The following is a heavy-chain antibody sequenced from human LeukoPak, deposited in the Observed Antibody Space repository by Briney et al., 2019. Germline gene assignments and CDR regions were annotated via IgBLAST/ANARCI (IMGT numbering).Heavy chain of an antibody. D-gene: IGHD6-19*01. J-gene: IGHJ4*02. CDR2: TYYRSNSYN. V-gene: IGHV6-1*01. CDR1: GDTVSNNRAT. Sequence: SQTLSLTCGISGDTVSNNRATWNWIRQSPSRGLEWLGRTYYRSNSYNDYAVSVKSRLTIKPDTSKNQFSLQLDSVTTEDTAVYYCARGGYGMTVAQFDYWGQGTLVTVSS. CDR3: ARGGYGMTVAQFDY.